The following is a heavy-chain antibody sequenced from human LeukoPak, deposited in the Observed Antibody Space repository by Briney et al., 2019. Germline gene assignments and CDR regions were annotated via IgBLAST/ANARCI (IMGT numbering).Heavy chain of an antibody. CDR3: ATEPGAVTTDSGYYYMEV. CDR2: FDPEDGET. V-gene: IGHV1-24*01. D-gene: IGHD4-11*01. Sequence: ASVKVSCKVSGYTLTELSMHWVRQAPGKGLEWMGGFDPEDGETIYAQKFQGRVTMTEDTSTDTAYMELSSLRSEATAVYYCATEPGAVTTDSGYYYMEVWGKGPTVTVSS. CDR1: GYTLTELS. J-gene: IGHJ6*03.